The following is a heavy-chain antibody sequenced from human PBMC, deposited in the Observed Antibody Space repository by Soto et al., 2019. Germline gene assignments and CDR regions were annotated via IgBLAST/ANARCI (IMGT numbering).Heavy chain of an antibody. CDR2: TYYRSKWYN. CDR1: GDSVSSNSAA. CDR3: ARVDFGYGDYGSYDAFDI. J-gene: IGHJ3*02. D-gene: IGHD4-17*01. Sequence: SQTLSLTCAISGDSVSSNSAAWNWIRQSPSRGLEWLGRTYYRSKWYNDYAVSVKSRITINPDTSKNQFSLQLNSVTPEDTAVYYCARVDFGYGDYGSYDAFDIWGQGTMVTVSS. V-gene: IGHV6-1*01.